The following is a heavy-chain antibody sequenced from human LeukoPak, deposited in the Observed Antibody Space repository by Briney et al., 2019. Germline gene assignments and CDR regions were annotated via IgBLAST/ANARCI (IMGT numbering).Heavy chain of an antibody. J-gene: IGHJ4*02. V-gene: IGHV4-30-4*01. CDR2: IYSTGSS. D-gene: IGHD3/OR15-3a*01. CDR1: GGSIINGDYY. Sequence: SQTLSLTCTLSGGSIINGDYYWSWIRQPPGKGLEWIAYIYSTGSSYYNPSLKSRVTISVDMSKNQFSLKLGSVTAADTAVYYCARWTPKREVFDYWGQGTLVTVSS. CDR3: ARWTPKREVFDY.